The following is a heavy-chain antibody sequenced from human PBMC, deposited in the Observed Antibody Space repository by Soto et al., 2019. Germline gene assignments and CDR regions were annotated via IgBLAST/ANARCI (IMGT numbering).Heavy chain of an antibody. D-gene: IGHD2-21*02. J-gene: IGHJ4*02. CDR1: GFSFTTYG. CDR2: IWYDGSNQ. V-gene: IGHV3-33*06. Sequence: QVQLVESGGGVVQPWRSLRLSCAASGFSFTTYGLHWVRQAPGKGLEWVAVIWYDGSNQYYADSVKGRFTISRDNSKNILYLEMNSLRVDDTAVYYCVKDHCGGDCYSDPYFDYWGQGTLVTVSS. CDR3: VKDHCGGDCYSDPYFDY.